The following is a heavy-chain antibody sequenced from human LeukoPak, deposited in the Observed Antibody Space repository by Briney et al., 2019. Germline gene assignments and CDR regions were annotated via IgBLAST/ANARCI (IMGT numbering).Heavy chain of an antibody. CDR2: IYYSGST. D-gene: IGHD3-3*01. CDR3: AGARSGSHDY. J-gene: IGHJ4*02. CDR1: GGSISNYY. Sequence: PSETLSLTCTVSGGSISNYYWSWIRQPPGKGLEWIGYIYYSGSTNYNPSLKSRVTISVDTSKNQFSLKTSSVTAADTAVYYCAGARSGSHDYWGQGTLVTVSS. V-gene: IGHV4-59*12.